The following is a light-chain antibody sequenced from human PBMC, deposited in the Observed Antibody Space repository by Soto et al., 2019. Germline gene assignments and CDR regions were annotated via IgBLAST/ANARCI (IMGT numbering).Light chain of an antibody. J-gene: IGKJ1*01. V-gene: IGKV1-9*01. CDR2: DAS. CDR1: QGIGSY. Sequence: DIQLTQSPSFLSASVGDRVTVTCRASQGIGSYLAWYQQRPGKTPKLLTYDASTWRSGVPSRFTDSGSGTEFSLTVSSLQPEDFATYYCQQLYTPPLTFGQGTRVEIK. CDR3: QQLYTPPLT.